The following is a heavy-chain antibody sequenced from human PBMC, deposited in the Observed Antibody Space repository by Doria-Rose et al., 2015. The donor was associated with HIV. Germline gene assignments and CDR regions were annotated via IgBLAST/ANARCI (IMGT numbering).Heavy chain of an antibody. J-gene: IGHJ6*02. CDR3: ARGLLRGGWNDVDYYYGMDV. V-gene: IGHV4-34*01. D-gene: IGHD1-1*01. CDR2: INHSGST. CDR1: GGSFSGYY. Sequence: QVQLQQWGAGLVKPSATLSLTCAVFGGSFSGYYWSWIRQPPGKGLEWIGDINHSGSTNYKSSLKSRVTISLDTSKILFSLKLSSVTAADTAVYYCARGLLRGGWNDVDYYYGMDVRGQGTTVTVSS.